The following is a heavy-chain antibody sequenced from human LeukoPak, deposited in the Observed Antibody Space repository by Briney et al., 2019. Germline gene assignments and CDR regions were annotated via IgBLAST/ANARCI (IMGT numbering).Heavy chain of an antibody. D-gene: IGHD4-23*01. J-gene: IGHJ3*02. Sequence: GESLKISCKGSGYAFITYWIGWVRQMPGRGLEWMGIIYPGDSDTRCSPSFQGQVTISADKSISTAYLQWSSLKASDTAMYYCARPDDYGGKPAAFDIWGQGTMVTVSS. CDR1: GYAFITYW. V-gene: IGHV5-51*01. CDR3: ARPDDYGGKPAAFDI. CDR2: IYPGDSDT.